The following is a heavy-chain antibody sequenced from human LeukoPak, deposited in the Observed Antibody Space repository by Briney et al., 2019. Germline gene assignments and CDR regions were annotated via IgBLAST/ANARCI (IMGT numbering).Heavy chain of an antibody. Sequence: SGPTLVNPTQTLTLTCTLSGLSLSTSGVGVGWIRQPPGKALEWLALIYWDDDKRYSPSLKSRLTITKDTSKNQVVLTMTNMDPVDTATYYCARENSSGYYSLAFDIWGQGTMVTVSS. V-gene: IGHV2-5*02. J-gene: IGHJ3*02. D-gene: IGHD3-22*01. CDR2: IYWDDDK. CDR1: GLSLSTSGVG. CDR3: ARENSSGYYSLAFDI.